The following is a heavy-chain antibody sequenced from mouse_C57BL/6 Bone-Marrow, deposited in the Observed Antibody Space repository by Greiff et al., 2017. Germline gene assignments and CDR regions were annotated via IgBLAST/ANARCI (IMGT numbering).Heavy chain of an antibody. D-gene: IGHD2-12*01. Sequence: DVQLQESGTVLARPGASVKMSCKTSGYTFTSYWMHWVKQRPGQGLEWIGAIYPGNSDTSYNQKFKGKAKLTAVTSASTAYMELSSLTNEDSAVYYCTRPSYDWFAYWGQGTLVTVSA. CDR2: IYPGNSDT. CDR3: TRPSYDWFAY. V-gene: IGHV1-5*01. CDR1: GYTFTSYW. J-gene: IGHJ3*01.